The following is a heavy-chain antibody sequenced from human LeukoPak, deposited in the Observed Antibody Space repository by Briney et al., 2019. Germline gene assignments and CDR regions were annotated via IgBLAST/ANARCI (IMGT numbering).Heavy chain of an antibody. J-gene: IGHJ4*02. CDR1: GFTFSSYA. Sequence: GGSLRLSCAASGFTFSSYAMSWVRQAPGKGLEWVSAISGSGGSTYYADSVKGRFTISRDNSKNTLYLQMNSLRAEDTAVYYCAKDQRTGAYYYDSSGYYALDYWGQGTLVTVSS. CDR2: ISGSGGST. CDR3: AKDQRTGAYYYDSSGYYALDY. D-gene: IGHD3-22*01. V-gene: IGHV3-23*01.